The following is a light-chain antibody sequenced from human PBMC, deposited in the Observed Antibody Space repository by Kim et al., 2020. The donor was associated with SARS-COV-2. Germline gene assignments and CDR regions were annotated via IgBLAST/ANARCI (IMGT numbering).Light chain of an antibody. J-gene: IGLJ2*01. CDR1: SSNIGSNT. CDR2: SNN. V-gene: IGLV1-44*01. Sequence: GPRVTISCCGSSSNIGSNTVNWYQQLPGTAPKLLIYSNNQRPSGVPDRFSGSKSGTSASLAISGLQSEDEADYYCAAWDDSLNVVVFGGGTQLTVL. CDR3: AAWDDSLNVVV.